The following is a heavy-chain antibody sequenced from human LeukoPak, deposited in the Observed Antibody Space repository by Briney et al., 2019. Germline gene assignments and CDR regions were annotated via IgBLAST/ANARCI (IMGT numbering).Heavy chain of an antibody. CDR2: INPNSGGT. CDR1: GYTFTGYY. D-gene: IGHD3-10*01. Sequence: GASVKVSCKASGYTFTGYYMHWVRQAPGQGLEWMGWINPNSGGTNYAQKFQGRVTMTRDTSISTAYMELSRLRSDDTAVYYCARGYYGSGSYIYFDYWGQGTLVTVSS. J-gene: IGHJ4*02. CDR3: ARGYYGSGSYIYFDY. V-gene: IGHV1-2*02.